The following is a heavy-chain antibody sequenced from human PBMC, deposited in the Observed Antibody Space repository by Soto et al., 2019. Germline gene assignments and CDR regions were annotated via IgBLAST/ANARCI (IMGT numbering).Heavy chain of an antibody. CDR1: GFSLSTSGMC. V-gene: IGHV2-70*01. CDR3: ARIRNTRGSGWYYFDY. J-gene: IGHJ4*02. D-gene: IGHD6-19*01. CDR2: IDWGDEK. Sequence: SGPTLVNPTQTLTLTCTFSGFSLSTSGMCVSWIRQPPGKALEWLALIDWGDEKYYSTSLKTRLTISKDTSKNQVVLTMTNMDPADTATYYCARIRNTRGSGWYYFDYWGQGTLVTVSS.